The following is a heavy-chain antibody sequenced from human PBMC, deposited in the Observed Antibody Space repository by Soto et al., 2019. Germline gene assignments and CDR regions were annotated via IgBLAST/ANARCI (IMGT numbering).Heavy chain of an antibody. CDR2: INHSGST. CDR1: GGSFSGYY. V-gene: IGHV4-34*01. J-gene: IGHJ5*02. CDR3: AREGFDP. Sequence: SETLSLTCAVYGGSFSGYYWSWIRQPPGKGLEWIGEINHSGSTNYNPSLKSRVTISVDTSKNQFPLKLSSVTAADTAVYYCAREGFDPWGQGTLVTVSS.